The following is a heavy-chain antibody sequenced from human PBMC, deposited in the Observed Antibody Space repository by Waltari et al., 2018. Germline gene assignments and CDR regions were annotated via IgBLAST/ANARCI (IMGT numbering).Heavy chain of an antibody. Sequence: QVQLVESGGGVVQPGGSLRLSCAASGFTFSSFGMHWVRQAPGKGLEWVAFIRYDGSNKYYADSVKGRFTISRDNSKNTLYLQMNSLRAEDTAVYYCAKDLHVAADGGSAFDIWGQGTMVTVSS. J-gene: IGHJ3*02. V-gene: IGHV3-30*02. CDR2: IRYDGSNK. CDR1: GFTFSSFG. D-gene: IGHD3-16*01. CDR3: AKDLHVAADGGSAFDI.